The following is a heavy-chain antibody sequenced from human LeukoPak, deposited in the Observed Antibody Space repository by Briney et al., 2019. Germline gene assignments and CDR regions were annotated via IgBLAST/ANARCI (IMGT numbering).Heavy chain of an antibody. J-gene: IGHJ4*02. D-gene: IGHD6-19*01. Sequence: QTGGSLRLSCAASGFTFSSYAMSWVRQAPGKGLEWVSAISGSGGSTYYADSVKGRFTISRDNSKNTLYLQMNSLRAEDTAVYYCAKLQWLVPWGPFDYWGQGTLVTVSS. CDR3: AKLQWLVPWGPFDY. CDR1: GFTFSSYA. V-gene: IGHV3-23*01. CDR2: ISGSGGST.